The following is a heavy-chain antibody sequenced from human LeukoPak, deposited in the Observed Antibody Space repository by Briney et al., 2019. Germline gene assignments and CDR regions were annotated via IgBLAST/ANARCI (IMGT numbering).Heavy chain of an antibody. V-gene: IGHV4-59*08. D-gene: IGHD3/OR15-3a*01. CDR2: ISYSGTT. Sequence: SETLSLICTVSSDSINRDSWSWVRQPPGTGLEWIGNISYSGTTNYNPSLKRRVTMSVDTSKNQISLKLYSVTAADSAVYYCGRQLEAYGLAADYWGQGTLVIVSS. CDR3: GRQLEAYGLAADY. CDR1: SDSINRDS. J-gene: IGHJ4*02.